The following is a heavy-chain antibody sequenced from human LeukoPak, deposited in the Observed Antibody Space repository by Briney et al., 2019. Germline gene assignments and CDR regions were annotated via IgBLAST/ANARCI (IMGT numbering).Heavy chain of an antibody. Sequence: GGSLRLSCAGSGFIFSSYEMNWVRQAPGKGLEWVSYISSSGGTIYYPDSVKGRFTISRDNAKNSLYLQMNSLRAEDTAVYHCARGAYSGYDFEGFDIWGQGTMVTVSS. J-gene: IGHJ3*02. CDR3: ARGAYSGYDFEGFDI. CDR2: ISSSGGTI. V-gene: IGHV3-48*03. D-gene: IGHD5-12*01. CDR1: GFIFSSYE.